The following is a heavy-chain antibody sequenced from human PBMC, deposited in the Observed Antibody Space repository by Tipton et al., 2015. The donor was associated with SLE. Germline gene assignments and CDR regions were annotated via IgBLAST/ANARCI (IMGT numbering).Heavy chain of an antibody. CDR3: ARLIWFGELGAFDI. V-gene: IGHV4-4*02. J-gene: IGHJ3*02. D-gene: IGHD3-10*01. Sequence: TLSLTCAVSGGSISSSNWWSWVRQPPGKGLGWIGEINHSGRTNYNPSLKSRVTISVDTSKNQFSLKLSSVTAADTAVYYCARLIWFGELGAFDIWGQGTMGHVSS. CDR1: GGSISSSNW. CDR2: INHSGRT.